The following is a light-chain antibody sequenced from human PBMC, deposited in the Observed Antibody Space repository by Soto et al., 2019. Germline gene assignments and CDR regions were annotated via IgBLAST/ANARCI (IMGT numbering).Light chain of an antibody. Sequence: DIQMTQSPSTLSASVGDRVTITCRASQNIGTSLAWYQLTPGKAPKLLISDASTLESGVPSRFGGSGSGTEFTLTISSLQPEDFAAYYCQQSYGTPITFGQGTRLEIK. J-gene: IGKJ5*01. CDR2: DAS. CDR1: QNIGTS. CDR3: QQSYGTPIT. V-gene: IGKV1-5*01.